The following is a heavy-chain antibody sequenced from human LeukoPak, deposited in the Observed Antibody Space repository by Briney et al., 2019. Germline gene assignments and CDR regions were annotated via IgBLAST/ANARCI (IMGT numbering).Heavy chain of an antibody. D-gene: IGHD2-21*02. CDR3: ARGVTLDY. V-gene: IGHV3-21*03. Sequence: GRFIISRDNAKNSLYLQMNSLRAGDTAVYYCARGVTLDYWGQGTLATVSS. J-gene: IGHJ4*02.